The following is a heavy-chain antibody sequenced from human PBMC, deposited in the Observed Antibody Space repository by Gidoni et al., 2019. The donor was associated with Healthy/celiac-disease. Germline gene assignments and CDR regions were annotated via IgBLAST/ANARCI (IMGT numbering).Heavy chain of an antibody. CDR3: ARVLRVPDYYYYMDV. CDR1: GGSISSYY. CDR2: IYYSGST. Sequence: QVQLQESGPGLVKPSETLSLPCTVSGGSISSYYWSWIRQPPGKGLEWIGYIYYSGSTNYNPSLKSRVTISVDTSKNQFSLKLSSVTAADTAVYYCARVLRVPDYYYYMDVWGKGTTVTVSS. J-gene: IGHJ6*03. V-gene: IGHV4-59*01.